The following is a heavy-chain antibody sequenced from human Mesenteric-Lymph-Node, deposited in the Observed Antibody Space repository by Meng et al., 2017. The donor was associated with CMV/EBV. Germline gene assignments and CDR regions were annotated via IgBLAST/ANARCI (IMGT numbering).Heavy chain of an antibody. Sequence: GESLKISCAASGFIVDSNYMNWVRQVPGKGLEWVSVISGDGSSTYYGDSVKGRFTISRDDSKNTPYLQMNSLRGEDTALYYCAKGHSGSCYASVDYWGQGTLVTVSS. V-gene: IGHV3-23*03. J-gene: IGHJ4*02. CDR2: ISGDGSST. CDR1: GFIVDSNY. CDR3: AKGHSGSCYASVDY. D-gene: IGHD1-26*01.